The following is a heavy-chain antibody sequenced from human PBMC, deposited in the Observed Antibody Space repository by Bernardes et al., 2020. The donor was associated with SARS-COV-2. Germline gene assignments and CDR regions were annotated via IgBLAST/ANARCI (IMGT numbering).Heavy chain of an antibody. CDR2: TYYRSKWYF. J-gene: IGHJ4*02. CDR3: ARDGLAADFDY. D-gene: IGHD6-19*01. CDR1: GDSVSSNSAAA. V-gene: IGHV6-1*01. Sequence: SQTLSLTCAISGDSVSSNSAAAWNWIRQSPSRGLEWLGRTYYRSKWYFDYAVSVKSRITVNPDTSKNQFSLQLNSVTPEDTAVYYCARDGLAADFDYWGQGTLVTVSS.